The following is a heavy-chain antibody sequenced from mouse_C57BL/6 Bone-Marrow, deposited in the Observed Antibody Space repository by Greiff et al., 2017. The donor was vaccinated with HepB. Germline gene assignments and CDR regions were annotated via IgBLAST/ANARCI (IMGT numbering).Heavy chain of an antibody. D-gene: IGHD1-1*01. Sequence: EVKLMESEGGLVQPGSSMKLSCTASGFTFSDYYMAWVRQVPEKGLEWVANINYDGSSTYYLDSLKSRFIISRDNAKNILYLQMSSLKSEDTATYYCARDQRYGSREYFDVWGTGTTVTVSS. J-gene: IGHJ1*03. CDR1: GFTFSDYY. CDR3: ARDQRYGSREYFDV. V-gene: IGHV5-16*01. CDR2: INYDGSST.